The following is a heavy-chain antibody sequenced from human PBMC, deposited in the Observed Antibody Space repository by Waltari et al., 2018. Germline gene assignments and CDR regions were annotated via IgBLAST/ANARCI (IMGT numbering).Heavy chain of an antibody. CDR2: IMTDGSEE. V-gene: IGHV3-7*01. CDR1: GCTLSRYW. Sequence: EVQLVESGGGLVQPGGSLRLACAASGCTLSRYWLSCGRPAPGRGVEWVANIMTDGSEEYYVDSVRGRFTISRDNAENSLFLQMNSLRPEDTAVYYCARDQWFALDIWGQGTMVTVSS. D-gene: IGHD3-22*01. J-gene: IGHJ3*02. CDR3: ARDQWFALDI.